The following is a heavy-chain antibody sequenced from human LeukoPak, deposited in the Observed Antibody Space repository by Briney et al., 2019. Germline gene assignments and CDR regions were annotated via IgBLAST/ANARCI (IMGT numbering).Heavy chain of an antibody. J-gene: IGHJ6*02. V-gene: IGHV3-48*02. CDR2: ISSSSSTI. D-gene: IGHD6-13*01. CDR3: ARSQGIAAAGHYYYYGMDV. Sequence: GGSLRLSCAASGFTFSSYSMNWVRQAPGKGLEWVSYISSSSSTIYYADSVKGRFTISRDNAKNSLYLQMNSLRDEDTAAYYCARSQGIAAAGHYYYYGMDVWGQGTTVTVSS. CDR1: GFTFSSYS.